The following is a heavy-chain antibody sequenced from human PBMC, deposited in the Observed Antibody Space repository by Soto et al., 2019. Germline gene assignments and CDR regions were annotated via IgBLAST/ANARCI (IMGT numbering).Heavy chain of an antibody. CDR3: AKDDFTDRGDDYFDY. Sequence: GSLRLSCVASGFTFRNYAMNWVRQAPGKGLEWVSVISGSGYSTSYADSVKGRFTVSRDNSKNTLYLQMNSLRAEDTAVYYCAKDDFTDRGDDYFDYWGPGTLVTVSS. V-gene: IGHV3-23*01. CDR1: GFTFRNYA. D-gene: IGHD2-21*02. J-gene: IGHJ4*02. CDR2: ISGSGYST.